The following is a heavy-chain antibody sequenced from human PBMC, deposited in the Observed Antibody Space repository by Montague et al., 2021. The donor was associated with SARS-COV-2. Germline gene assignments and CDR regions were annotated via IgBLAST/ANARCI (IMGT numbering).Heavy chain of an antibody. CDR1: GDSISASDYY. Sequence: SETLSLTCIVSGDSISASDYYWGWIRQPPGKGLEWIGSISDRGSATYKASLQSRLTISVDTSKNQFSLKVNFVTAADTAVYYCARRYSGTWESFYHYMDVXGRGTTVIVSS. D-gene: IGHD1-26*01. J-gene: IGHJ6*03. CDR2: ISDRGSA. CDR3: ARRYSGTWESFYHYMDV. V-gene: IGHV4-39*01.